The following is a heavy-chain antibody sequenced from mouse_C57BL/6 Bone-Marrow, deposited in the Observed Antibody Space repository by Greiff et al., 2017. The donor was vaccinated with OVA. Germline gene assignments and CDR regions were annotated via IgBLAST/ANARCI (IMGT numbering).Heavy chain of an antibody. Sequence: QVQLQQPGAELVKPGASVKMSCKASGYTFTSYWITWVKQRPGQGLEWIGDIYPGSGSTNYNEKFKGKATLTADTSSSTAYMQLSSLTSEDSAVYYCARSNYGGLAMDYWGQGTSVTVSS. CDR2: IYPGSGST. V-gene: IGHV1-55*01. CDR3: ARSNYGGLAMDY. J-gene: IGHJ4*01. CDR1: GYTFTSYW. D-gene: IGHD2-5*01.